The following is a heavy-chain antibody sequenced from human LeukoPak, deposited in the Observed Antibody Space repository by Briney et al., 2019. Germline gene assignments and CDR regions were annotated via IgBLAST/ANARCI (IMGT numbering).Heavy chain of an antibody. CDR2: FDPEDGET. Sequence: ASVEVSCKVSGYTLTELSMHWVRQAPGKGLEWMGGFDPEDGETIYAQKFQGRVTMTEDTSTDTAYMELSSLRSEDTAVYYCATVGRFLESEDYWGQGTLVTVSS. V-gene: IGHV1-24*01. CDR3: ATVGRFLESEDY. J-gene: IGHJ4*02. CDR1: GYTLTELS. D-gene: IGHD3-3*01.